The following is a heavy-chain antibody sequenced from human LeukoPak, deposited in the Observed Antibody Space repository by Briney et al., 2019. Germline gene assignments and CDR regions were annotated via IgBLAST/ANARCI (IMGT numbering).Heavy chain of an antibody. D-gene: IGHD3-3*01. J-gene: IGHJ1*01. Sequence: PGGSLRLSCAASGFIFSNYWMSWVRQVPGKGLEWVANIKQDGSEKYYVDSVKGRFTISRDNAKNSLYLQMNSLRDEDTAMYYCARDPRFFQDWGQGTLVTVSS. CDR3: ARDPRFFQD. CDR2: IKQDGSEK. CDR1: GFIFSNYW. V-gene: IGHV3-7*01.